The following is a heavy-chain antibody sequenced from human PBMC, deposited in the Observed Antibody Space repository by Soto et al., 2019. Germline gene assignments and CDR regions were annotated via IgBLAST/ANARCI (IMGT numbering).Heavy chain of an antibody. D-gene: IGHD5-12*01. V-gene: IGHV1-69*01. J-gene: IGHJ5*02. CDR2: IIPTFDTT. Sequence: QVQLVQSGAEVKKPGSSVKVYCKASGGTFSSYAISWVRQAPGQGLEWMGGIIPTFDTTHYAQKFQGRVTITADESTSTAYMELSSLRSEDTGVYYCARAGDGYPLGWFDPWGQGTLVTVSS. CDR3: ARAGDGYPLGWFDP. CDR1: GGTFSSYA.